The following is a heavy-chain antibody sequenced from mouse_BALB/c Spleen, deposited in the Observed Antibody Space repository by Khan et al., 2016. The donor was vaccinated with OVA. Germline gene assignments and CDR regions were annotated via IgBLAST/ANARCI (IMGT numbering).Heavy chain of an antibody. V-gene: IGHV9-3-1*01. CDR1: GYSFTNYG. J-gene: IGHJ1*01. D-gene: IGHD1-1*02. CDR3: ASGGYLYFDV. CDR2: INTYTGEP. Sequence: QIQLVQSGPEVKKPGETVKISCKASGYSFTNYGMNWVRQAPGKGLKWMGWINTYTGEPTYADDFKGRFAFSLETSASTAYLQINNLKNEDTATYFCASGGYLYFDVWGAGTTVTVSS.